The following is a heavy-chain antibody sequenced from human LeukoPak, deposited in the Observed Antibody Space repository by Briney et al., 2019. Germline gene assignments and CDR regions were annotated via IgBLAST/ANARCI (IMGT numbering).Heavy chain of an antibody. CDR2: IYHNGNT. D-gene: IGHD6-19*01. J-gene: IGHJ4*02. CDR3: ARVDTSGWKLYFDY. Sequence: SGTLSLTCAVSGFSISSGYYWGWIRQSPGKGLEWIGTIYHNGNTYYNPSLKSRVTISVDTSKNQFSLKLSSVTAADTALYYCARVDTSGWKLYFDYWGQGILVTVSS. V-gene: IGHV4-38-2*01. CDR1: GFSISSGYY.